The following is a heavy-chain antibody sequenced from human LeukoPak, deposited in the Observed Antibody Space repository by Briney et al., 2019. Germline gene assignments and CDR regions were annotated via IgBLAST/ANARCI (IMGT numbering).Heavy chain of an antibody. V-gene: IGHV4-4*07. J-gene: IGHJ2*01. CDR3: ARDSGSGSFLGYWYFDL. CDR1: GGSIVSHY. CDR2: FYASGTT. Sequence: SETLSLTCTVSGGSIVSHYWNWIRQPAGRGLEWIGRFYASGTTNTSPSLKSRVTMSVDTSKNQFSLKLSSVTAADTAVYYCARDSGSGSFLGYWYFDLWGRGTLVTVSS. D-gene: IGHD3-10*01.